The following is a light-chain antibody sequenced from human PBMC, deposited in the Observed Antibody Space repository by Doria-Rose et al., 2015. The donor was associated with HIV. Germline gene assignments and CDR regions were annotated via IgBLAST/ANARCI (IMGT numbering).Light chain of an antibody. CDR1: QSLLYTSKNY. V-gene: IGKV4-1*01. CDR2: WTS. J-gene: IGKJ3*01. CDR3: QQYYDTPS. Sequence: DIQMTQSPESLGMSLGERATLNCKSNQSLLYTSKNYLAWYQQKPGQPPKLLIYWTSTRQSGVPAGFSGSGSGTDFTLTISSLEAEDVAVYYCQQYYDTPSFGPGTTVDIK.